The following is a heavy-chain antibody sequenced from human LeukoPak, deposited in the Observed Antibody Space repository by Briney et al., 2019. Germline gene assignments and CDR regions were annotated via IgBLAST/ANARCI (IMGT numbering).Heavy chain of an antibody. J-gene: IGHJ4*02. V-gene: IGHV4-59*08. D-gene: IGHD6-13*01. CDR1: GGSISSDY. CDR3: ELRSVAATVSFDY. Sequence: SETLSLTCTVSGGSISSDYWSWIRQPPGKGLEWIGYIYYNGDTNYNPSLKSRVTISVDTSRNQFSLKLSSVTAADTAVYYCELRSVAATVSFDYWGQGTLVTVAS. CDR2: IYYNGDT.